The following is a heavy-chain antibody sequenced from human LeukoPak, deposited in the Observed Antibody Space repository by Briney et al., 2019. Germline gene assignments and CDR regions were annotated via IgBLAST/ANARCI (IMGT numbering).Heavy chain of an antibody. V-gene: IGHV1-18*01. CDR2: ISAYNGNT. CDR1: GYTFTSYG. J-gene: IGHJ6*03. D-gene: IGHD1-7*01. Sequence: ASLKVSCKASGYTFTSYGDTWVRQAPGQGLEWMGWISAYNGNTNYAQKLQGRVTMTTDTSTSTAYMELRSLRSDDTAVYYCARDRLLKLLPPGEDYYYMDVWGKGTTVTVSS. CDR3: ARDRLLKLLPPGEDYYYMDV.